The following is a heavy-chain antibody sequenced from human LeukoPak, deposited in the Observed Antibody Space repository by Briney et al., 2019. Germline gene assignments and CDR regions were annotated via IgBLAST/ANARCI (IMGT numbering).Heavy chain of an antibody. CDR3: ARESCSSTSCYTGSYYYYMDV. Sequence: SETLSLTCTVSGGSISSGGYYWSRIRQHPGKGLEWIGYIYYSGSTYYNPSLKSRVTISVDTSKNQFSLKLSSVTAADTAVYYCARESCSSTSCYTGSYYYYMDVWGKGTTVTVSS. V-gene: IGHV4-31*03. D-gene: IGHD2-2*02. J-gene: IGHJ6*03. CDR2: IYYSGST. CDR1: GGSISSGGYY.